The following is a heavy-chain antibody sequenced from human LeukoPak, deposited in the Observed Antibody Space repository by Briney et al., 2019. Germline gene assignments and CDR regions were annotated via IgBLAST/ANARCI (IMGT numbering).Heavy chain of an antibody. V-gene: IGHV3-30*18. J-gene: IGHJ5*02. D-gene: IGHD2-2*01. Sequence: GRSLRLSCAASGFTFSPYGMHWVRQAPGKGLEWVAVISYDGSNKYYADSVKGRFTISRDNSKNTLYLQMNSLRAEDTAVYYCAKDRGSGYCSNTSCSNWFDPWGQGTLVTVSS. CDR3: AKDRGSGYCSNTSCSNWFDP. CDR2: ISYDGSNK. CDR1: GFTFSPYG.